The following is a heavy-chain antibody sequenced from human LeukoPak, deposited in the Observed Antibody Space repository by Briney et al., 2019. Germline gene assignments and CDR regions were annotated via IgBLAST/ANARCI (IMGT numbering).Heavy chain of an antibody. D-gene: IGHD4-17*01. CDR1: GGSISSGGYY. J-gene: IGHJ4*02. V-gene: IGHV4-31*03. CDR3: ATGLRGLMSQDY. CDR2: IYYSGST. Sequence: SETLSLTCTVSGGSISSGGYYWSWIRQHPGKGLEWIGYIYYSGSTYYNPSLKSRVTISVDTSKNQFSLKLSSVTAADAAVYYCATGLRGLMSQDYWGQGTLVTVSP.